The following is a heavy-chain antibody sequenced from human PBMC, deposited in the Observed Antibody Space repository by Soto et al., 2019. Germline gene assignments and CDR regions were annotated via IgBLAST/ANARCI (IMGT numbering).Heavy chain of an antibody. CDR1: GFTFSSYS. D-gene: IGHD5-12*01. CDR3: ASTFDPWLQSPSPDY. Sequence: GGSLRLSCAASGFTFSSYSMNWARQAPGKGLEWVSYISSSSSTIYYADSVKGRFTISRDNSKNTLYLQMNSLRAEDTAVYYCASTFDPWLQSPSPDYWGQGTLVTVSS. J-gene: IGHJ4*02. CDR2: ISSSSSTI. V-gene: IGHV3-48*01.